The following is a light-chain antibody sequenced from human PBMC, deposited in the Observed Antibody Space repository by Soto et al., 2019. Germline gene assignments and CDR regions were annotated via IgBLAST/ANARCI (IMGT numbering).Light chain of an antibody. CDR2: GAS. CDR1: QSISSD. Sequence: EVVMTQPPATLSVSPGERATLSCRASQSISSDLAWYQQKPGQAPRLLIYGASTRASDIPARFSGSGSGIEFTLTISSLQSEDFAVYYCQQYNNWPPWTFGQGTKVEFK. J-gene: IGKJ1*01. V-gene: IGKV3-15*01. CDR3: QQYNNWPPWT.